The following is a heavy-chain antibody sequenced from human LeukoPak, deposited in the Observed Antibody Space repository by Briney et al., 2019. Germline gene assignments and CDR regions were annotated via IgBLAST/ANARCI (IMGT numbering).Heavy chain of an antibody. Sequence: SETLSLTCAVYGGSFSGYYWSWIRQPPGKGLEWIGEINHSGSTNYNPSLKSRVTISVDTSKNQFSLKLSSVTAADTAVYYCVTGTYSSGWYRPDYWGQGTLVTVSS. V-gene: IGHV4-34*01. CDR2: INHSGST. CDR3: VTGTYSSGWYRPDY. D-gene: IGHD6-19*01. CDR1: GGSFSGYY. J-gene: IGHJ4*02.